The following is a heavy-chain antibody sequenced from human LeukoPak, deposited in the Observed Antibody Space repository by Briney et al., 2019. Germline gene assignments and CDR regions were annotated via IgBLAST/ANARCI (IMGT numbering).Heavy chain of an antibody. Sequence: GGSLRLSCAASGFTFSSYSMNWVRQAPGKGLEWLSYISTSSTTIYYADSVKGRFTISRDNAKNSLYLQMNSLRAEDTAVYYCVRDSSASYWGQGTLVTVSS. CDR1: GFTFSSYS. D-gene: IGHD3-22*01. CDR2: ISTSSTTI. V-gene: IGHV3-48*01. J-gene: IGHJ4*02. CDR3: VRDSSASY.